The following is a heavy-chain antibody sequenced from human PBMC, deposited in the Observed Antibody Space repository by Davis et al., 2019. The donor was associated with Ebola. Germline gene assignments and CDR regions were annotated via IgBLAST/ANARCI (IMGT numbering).Heavy chain of an antibody. J-gene: IGHJ6*02. D-gene: IGHD4-17*01. CDR2: IHYLGNI. V-gene: IGHV4-59*01. CDR3: ARGNYGDYIVLYYYNMDV. Sequence: MPSETLSLTCTVSGGSINNYFWSWIRQPPGKGLEWIGNIHYLGNINYNPSLKSRVTMSVDTSKSQFSLKLSSVTAADTAVYYCARGNYGDYIVLYYYNMDVWGQGTAVTVSS. CDR1: GGSINNYF.